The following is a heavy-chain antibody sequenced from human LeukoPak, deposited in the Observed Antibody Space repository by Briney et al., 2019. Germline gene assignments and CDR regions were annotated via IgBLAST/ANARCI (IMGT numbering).Heavy chain of an antibody. D-gene: IGHD4-17*01. CDR3: ARAAGIDYGDYYYYGMDV. V-gene: IGHV3-33*01. CDR2: IWYDGTNK. J-gene: IGHJ6*02. Sequence: GGSLRLSCAASGFIFSSYGMHWVRQAPGKGLEWVALIWYDGTNKYYADSVKGRFTISRDNAKNSLYLQMNSLRAEDTAVYYCARAAGIDYGDYYYYGMDVWGQGTTVTVSS. CDR1: GFIFSSYG.